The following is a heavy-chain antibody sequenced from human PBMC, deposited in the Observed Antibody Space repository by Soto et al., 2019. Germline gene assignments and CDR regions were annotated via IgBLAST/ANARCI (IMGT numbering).Heavy chain of an antibody. CDR2: IYYSGST. CDR1: GGSISSYY. CDR3: ARCPRTAIPFDY. J-gene: IGHJ4*02. Sequence: PSETLSLTCTVSGGSISSYYWSWIRQPPGKGLEWIGYIYYSGSTNYNPSLKSRVTISVDTSKNEFSLKLSSVTAADTAVYYCARCPRTAIPFDYWGQGTLVTVSS. D-gene: IGHD5-18*01. V-gene: IGHV4-59*01.